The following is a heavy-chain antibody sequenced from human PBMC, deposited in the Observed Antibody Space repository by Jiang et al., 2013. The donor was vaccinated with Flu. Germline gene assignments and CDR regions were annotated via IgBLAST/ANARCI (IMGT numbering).Heavy chain of an antibody. V-gene: IGHV4-34*01. J-gene: IGHJ4*02. CDR3: ARVDYDSSGYFGVDY. Sequence: LLKPSETLSLTCAVYGGSFSGYYWSWIRQPPGKGLEWIGEINHSGSTNYNPSLKSRVTISVDTSKNQFSLKLSSVTAADTAVYYCARVDYDSSGYFGVDYWGQGTLVTVSS. CDR2: INHSGST. CDR1: GGSFSGYY. D-gene: IGHD3-22*01.